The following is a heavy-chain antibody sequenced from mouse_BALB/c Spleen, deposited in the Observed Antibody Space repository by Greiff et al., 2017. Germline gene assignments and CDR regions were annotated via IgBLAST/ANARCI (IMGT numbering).Heavy chain of an antibody. CDR2: ISSGSSTI. D-gene: IGHD2-4*01. Sequence: EVQGVESGGGLVQPGGSGKLSCAASGFPFSSFGIPWVRQPPEKGLEWVAYISSGSSTIYYADTVKGRFTISRDNPKNTLFLQMTSLRSEDTAMYYCARFGITTGYYFDYWGQGTTLTVSS. J-gene: IGHJ2*01. CDR1: GFPFSSFG. V-gene: IGHV5-17*02. CDR3: ARFGITTGYYFDY.